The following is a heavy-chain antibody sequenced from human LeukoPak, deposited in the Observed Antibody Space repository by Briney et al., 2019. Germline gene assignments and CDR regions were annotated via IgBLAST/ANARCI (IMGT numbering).Heavy chain of an antibody. Sequence: GSSVKVSCKASGGTFSSYAISWVRQAPGQGLEWMGGIIPIFGTANYAQKFQGRVTITADESTSTAYMELSSLRSEDTAVYYCARDVQITMVRGVIVWFDPWGQGTLVTVSS. CDR3: ARDVQITMVRGVIVWFDP. CDR2: IIPIFGTA. V-gene: IGHV1-69*01. D-gene: IGHD3-10*01. J-gene: IGHJ5*02. CDR1: GGTFSSYA.